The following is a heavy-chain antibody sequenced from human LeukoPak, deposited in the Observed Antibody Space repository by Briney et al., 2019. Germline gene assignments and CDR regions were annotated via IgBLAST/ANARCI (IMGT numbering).Heavy chain of an antibody. V-gene: IGHV4-4*07. CDR2: FYTSGST. Sequence: SETLSLTCTVSGGSISSYYWSWIRQPAGKGLEWIGRFYTSGSTHYNPSLKSRVSMSIDTSKNQFSLKLSSVTAADTAVYYCARDARLHYYFDYWGQGTLVTVSS. CDR3: ARDARLHYYFDY. J-gene: IGHJ4*02. CDR1: GGSISSYY. D-gene: IGHD6-25*01.